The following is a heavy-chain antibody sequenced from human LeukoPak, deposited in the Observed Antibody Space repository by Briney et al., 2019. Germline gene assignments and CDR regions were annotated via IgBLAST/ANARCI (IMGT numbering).Heavy chain of an antibody. J-gene: IGHJ4*02. Sequence: GESLKISCQVSGYIFTHYLIGWVRQMPGKGLESMGIIYPADSDTTYSPSFQGQVTISADKSISTVYLQWSSLKASDTAMYYCARQSRDGSKTRGYYFDYWGQGTLVTVSS. CDR2: IYPADSDT. CDR3: ARQSRDGSKTRGYYFDY. CDR1: GYIFTHYL. V-gene: IGHV5-51*01. D-gene: IGHD3-10*01.